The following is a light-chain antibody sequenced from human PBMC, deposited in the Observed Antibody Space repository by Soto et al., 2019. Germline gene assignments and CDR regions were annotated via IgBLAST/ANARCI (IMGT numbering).Light chain of an antibody. J-gene: IGKJ1*01. Sequence: DIQMTQSPSSLSASVGDRVTITCRASQSISIYLNWYQQKPGKAPNLLIYAASSLQSGVPSRFSGSGSGTDFTLTISSLQPEDFATYYCQQSSSTFIRTFGQGTKVQIK. V-gene: IGKV1-39*01. CDR2: AAS. CDR1: QSISIY. CDR3: QQSSSTFIRT.